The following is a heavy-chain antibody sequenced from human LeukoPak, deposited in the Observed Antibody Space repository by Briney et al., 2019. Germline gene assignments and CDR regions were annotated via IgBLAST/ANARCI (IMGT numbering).Heavy chain of an antibody. CDR3: ARGCSGGSCDY. CDR1: GGSISSYY. Sequence: SETLSLTCTVSGGSISSYYWSWIRQPSGKGLEWIGYIYYSGSTNYNPSLKSRVTISVDTSKNQFSLKLSSVTAADTAVYYCARGCSGGSCDYWGQGTLVTVSS. CDR2: IYYSGST. J-gene: IGHJ4*02. D-gene: IGHD2-15*01. V-gene: IGHV4-59*01.